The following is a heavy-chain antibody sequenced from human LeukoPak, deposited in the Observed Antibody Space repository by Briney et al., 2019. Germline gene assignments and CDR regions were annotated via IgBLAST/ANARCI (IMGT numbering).Heavy chain of an antibody. D-gene: IGHD5-12*01. Sequence: SVKVSCKASGGTFSSYAISWVRQAPGQGLEWMGGIIPIFGTANYAQKFQGRVTITADESTSTAYMELSSLRSEDTAVYYCARARLVATLGGGLDYWGQGTLVTVSS. CDR1: GGTFSSYA. J-gene: IGHJ4*02. CDR2: IIPIFGTA. V-gene: IGHV1-69*13. CDR3: ARARLVATLGGGLDY.